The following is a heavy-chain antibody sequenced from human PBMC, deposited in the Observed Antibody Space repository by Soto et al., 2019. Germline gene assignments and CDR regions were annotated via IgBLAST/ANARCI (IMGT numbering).Heavy chain of an antibody. V-gene: IGHV1-69*13. CDR3: TSGITIFGVVITPFDY. D-gene: IGHD3-3*01. CDR2: IIPIFGTA. CDR1: GGTFSSYA. Sequence: GASVKVSCKASGGTFSSYAISWVRQAPGQGLEWMGGIIPIFGTANYAQKFQGRVTITADESTSTAYMELSSLRSEDTAVYYCTSGITIFGVVITPFDYWGQGTLVTVSS. J-gene: IGHJ4*02.